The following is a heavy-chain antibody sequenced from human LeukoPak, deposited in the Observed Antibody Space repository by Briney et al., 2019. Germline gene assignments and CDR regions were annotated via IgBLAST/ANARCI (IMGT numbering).Heavy chain of an antibody. Sequence: PGGSLRLSCAASGFTFSSYAMSWVRQAPGKGLEWVLAISGSGGSTYYADSVKGRFTISRDNSKNTLYLQMNSLRAEDTAVYYCAKDVEQQLVRVGAFDIWGQGTMVTVSS. CDR3: AKDVEQQLVRVGAFDI. CDR1: GFTFSSYA. J-gene: IGHJ3*02. CDR2: ISGSGGST. D-gene: IGHD6-13*01. V-gene: IGHV3-23*01.